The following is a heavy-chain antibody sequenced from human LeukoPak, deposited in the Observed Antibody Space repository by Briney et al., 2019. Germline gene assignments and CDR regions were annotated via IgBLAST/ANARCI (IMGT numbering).Heavy chain of an antibody. V-gene: IGHV3-7*01. D-gene: IGHD4-23*01. CDR3: ASLRSYGRNSALDY. CDR1: GFTFRSYW. CDR2: IKQDGSEK. Sequence: PGGSLRLSCVASGFTFRSYWMSWVRQAPGKGLEWVANIKQDGSEKYDVDSVKGRFTISRDNAKNSLYLQMNSLRAEDTAVYYCASLRSYGRNSALDYWGQGTLVTVSS. J-gene: IGHJ4*02.